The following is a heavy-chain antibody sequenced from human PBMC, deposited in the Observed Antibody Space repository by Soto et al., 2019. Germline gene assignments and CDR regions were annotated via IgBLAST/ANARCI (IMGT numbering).Heavy chain of an antibody. CDR3: ARGGGELLLALVDP. CDR1: GGSISSYY. J-gene: IGHJ5*02. V-gene: IGHV4-59*01. Sequence: QVQLQESGPGLVKPSETLSLTCTVSGGSISSYYWSWIRQPPGKGLEWIGYIYYSGSTNYNPSLKSRVTISVDTSKNQFSLKLSSVTAADTAVYYCARGGGELLLALVDPWGQGTLVTVSS. CDR2: IYYSGST. D-gene: IGHD2-15*01.